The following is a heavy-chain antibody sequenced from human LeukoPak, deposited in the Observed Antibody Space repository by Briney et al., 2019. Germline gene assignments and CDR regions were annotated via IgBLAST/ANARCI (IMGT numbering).Heavy chain of an antibody. J-gene: IGHJ3*02. CDR2: ISWDGGST. Sequence: GGSLRLSCAASGFTFSSYSMNWVRQAPGKGLEWVSLISWDGGSTYYADSVKGRFTISRDNSKNSLYLQMNSLRTEDTAVYFCAREGSGLVIHAFDIWGLGTMVTVSS. CDR3: AREGSGLVIHAFDI. D-gene: IGHD6-19*01. CDR1: GFTFSSYS. V-gene: IGHV3-43*01.